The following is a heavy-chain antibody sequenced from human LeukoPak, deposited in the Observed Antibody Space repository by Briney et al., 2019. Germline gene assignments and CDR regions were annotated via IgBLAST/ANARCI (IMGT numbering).Heavy chain of an antibody. D-gene: IGHD6-19*01. CDR1: GFTFSHYW. J-gene: IGHJ4*02. Sequence: GGPLRLSCGASGFTFSHYWMSWVRQAPGKGLEGVANIKSDGTEKYYLDSVKGRFTISRDNAKNSLYLQMNSLRAEDTALYYCARWGAYSSGWDYCGQGTLVTVSS. CDR3: ARWGAYSSGWDY. V-gene: IGHV3-7*03. CDR2: IKSDGTEK.